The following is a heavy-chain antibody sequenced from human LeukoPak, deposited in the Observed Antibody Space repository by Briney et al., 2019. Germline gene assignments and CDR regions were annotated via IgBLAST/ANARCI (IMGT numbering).Heavy chain of an antibody. CDR1: GDSVSSNSAA. Sequence: SQTLSLTCAISGDSVSSNSAAWNWIRQSPSRGLEWLGRTYYRSKWYNEYAVSVKSRIIINPDTSKNQFSLQLNSVTPEDTAVYYCAKAEKYSRRVFDCWGQGTLVTVSS. V-gene: IGHV6-1*01. D-gene: IGHD1-26*01. CDR3: AKAEKYSRRVFDC. J-gene: IGHJ4*02. CDR2: TYYRSKWYN.